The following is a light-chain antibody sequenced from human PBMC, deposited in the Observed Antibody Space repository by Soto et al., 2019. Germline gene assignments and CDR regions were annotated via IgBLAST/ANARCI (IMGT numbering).Light chain of an antibody. CDR3: QQRSNWPPGLT. V-gene: IGKV3-11*01. CDR2: DAS. Sequence: EIVLTQSPATLSLSPGXRATLSCRASQSVSNYLAWYQQKPGQAPRLLIYDASIRATGIPARFSGSGSGTHFTLTISSLEPEDFAVYYCQQRSNWPPGLTFGGGTKADIK. J-gene: IGKJ4*01. CDR1: QSVSNY.